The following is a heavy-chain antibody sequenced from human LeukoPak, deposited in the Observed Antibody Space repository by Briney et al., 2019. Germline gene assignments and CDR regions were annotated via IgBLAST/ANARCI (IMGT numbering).Heavy chain of an antibody. J-gene: IGHJ4*02. Sequence: SQTLSLTCAVSGGSISSGGYSWSCIRQPPGKGLEWIGYIYRSGSTYYNPSLKSRVTISVDRSKNQFSLKLSSVTAADTAVYYCARAQTYGSGSYSNYFDYWGQGTLVTVSS. CDR3: ARAQTYGSGSYSNYFDY. D-gene: IGHD3-10*01. CDR2: IYRSGST. CDR1: GGSISSGGYS. V-gene: IGHV4-30-2*01.